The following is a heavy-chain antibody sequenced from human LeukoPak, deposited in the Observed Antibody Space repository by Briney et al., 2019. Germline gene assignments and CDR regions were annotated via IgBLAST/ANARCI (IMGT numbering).Heavy chain of an antibody. J-gene: IGHJ1*01. CDR2: TYWDDDK. CDR3: AHSGGSTVAEYFQH. CDR1: GFSLSTSGVG. Sequence: SGPTLVKPTQTLTLTCTFSGFSLSTSGVGVGWIRQPPGKALEWLALTYWDDDKRYSPSLKSRLTITKDTSKNQVVLTMTNMDPVDTATYYCAHSGGSTVAEYFQHWGQGTLVTVSS. V-gene: IGHV2-5*02. D-gene: IGHD1-26*01.